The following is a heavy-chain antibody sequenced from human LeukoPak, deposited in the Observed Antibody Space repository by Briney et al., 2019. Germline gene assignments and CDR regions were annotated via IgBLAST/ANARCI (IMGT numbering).Heavy chain of an antibody. J-gene: IGHJ4*02. V-gene: IGHV7-4-1*02. D-gene: IGHD1-26*01. Sequence: GASVKVSCKASGYTFTSYAMNWVRQAPGQGLEWMGWINTNTGNPTYAQGFTGRFVFSLDTSVSTAYLQISSLKAEDTAVYYCARNSGSYVGGDPKTSYYFDYWGQGTLVTVSS. CDR2: INTNTGNP. CDR3: ARNSGSYVGGDPKTSYYFDY. CDR1: GYTFTSYA.